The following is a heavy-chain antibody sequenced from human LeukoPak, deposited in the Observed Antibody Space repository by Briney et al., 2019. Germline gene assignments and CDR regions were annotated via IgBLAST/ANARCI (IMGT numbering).Heavy chain of an antibody. D-gene: IGHD3-10*01. CDR1: GYTFTSYY. J-gene: IGHJ4*02. V-gene: IGHV1-46*01. CDR2: INPSGGST. Sequence: ASVKVSCKASGYTFTSYYMHWVRQAPGQGLEWMGIINPSGGSTSCAQKFQGRVTMTRDMSTSTVYMELSSPRSEDTAVYYCARGTMVRGANDYWGQGTLVTVSS. CDR3: ARGTMVRGANDY.